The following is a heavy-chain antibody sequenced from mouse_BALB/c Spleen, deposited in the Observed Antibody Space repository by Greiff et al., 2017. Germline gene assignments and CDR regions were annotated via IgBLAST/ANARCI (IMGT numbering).Heavy chain of an antibody. CDR3: AREGNYQFAY. J-gene: IGHJ3*01. Sequence: VQLVESGPGLVAPSQSLSITCTVSGFSLTSYGIHWVRQPPGKGLEWLVLIWAGGSKNYNSALMSRRSISKDNSKSQVFVKMNSLQTDDTAMYYCAREGNYQFAYWGQGTLVTVSA. V-gene: IGHV2-9*02. CDR1: GFSLTSYG. CDR2: IWAGGSK. D-gene: IGHD2-1*01.